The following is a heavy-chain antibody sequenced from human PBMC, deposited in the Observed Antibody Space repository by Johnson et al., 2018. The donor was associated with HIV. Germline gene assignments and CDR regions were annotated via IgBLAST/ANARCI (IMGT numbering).Heavy chain of an antibody. Sequence: VLLVESGGGVVRPGGSLRLSCAASGFTFDDYGMSWVRQAPGKGLEWVSGINWNGGSTGYAESVKGRFPISRDNAKKSLFLEMNSLRAEDTAFYYCARATFYYDLSGYLTRPRAFDMWGQGTMVTVSS. V-gene: IGHV3-20*04. D-gene: IGHD3-22*01. CDR2: INWNGGST. CDR3: ARATFYYDLSGYLTRPRAFDM. J-gene: IGHJ3*02. CDR1: GFTFDDYG.